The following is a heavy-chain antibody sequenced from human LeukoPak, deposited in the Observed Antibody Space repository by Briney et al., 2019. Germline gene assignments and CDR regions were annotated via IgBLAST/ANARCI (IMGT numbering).Heavy chain of an antibody. J-gene: IGHJ4*02. Sequence: SLKVSCKASGGTFSSYAISWVRQAPGQGLEWMGRIIPILGIANYAQKFQGRVTMTRDTSTSTVYMELSSLRSEDTAVYYCARDVMGSGSYYLDYWGQGTLVTVSS. CDR3: ARDVMGSGSYYLDY. D-gene: IGHD3-10*01. CDR1: GGTFSSYA. CDR2: IIPILGIA. V-gene: IGHV1-69*04.